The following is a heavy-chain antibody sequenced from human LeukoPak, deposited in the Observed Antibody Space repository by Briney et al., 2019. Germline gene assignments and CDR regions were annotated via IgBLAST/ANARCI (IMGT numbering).Heavy chain of an antibody. J-gene: IGHJ4*02. CDR2: ISGSGGST. V-gene: IGHV3-23*01. CDR1: GCTFSSYA. Sequence: SGGSLRLSCAASGCTFSSYAMSWVRQAPGKGLEWVSAISGSGGSTYYADSVKGRFTISRDNSKNTLYLQMNSLRAEDTAVYYCAKDLDDPNYYDSSGHDYWGQGTLVTVSS. D-gene: IGHD3-22*01. CDR3: AKDLDDPNYYDSSGHDY.